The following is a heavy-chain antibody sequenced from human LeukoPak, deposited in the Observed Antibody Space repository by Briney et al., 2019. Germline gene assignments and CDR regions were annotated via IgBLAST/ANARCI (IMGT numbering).Heavy chain of an antibody. J-gene: IGHJ3*01. D-gene: IGHD3-22*01. CDR2: IYHSGST. CDR1: GYSISSGYY. V-gene: IGHV4-38-2*02. Sequence: SETLSLTCTVSGYSISSGYYWGWIRQPPGKGLEWIGSIYHSGSTYYNPSLKSRVTISEDTSKNQFSLRLSSVTAADTAVYYCARDFKVDGSSGYYAFDVWGQGTMVTVSS. CDR3: ARDFKVDGSSGYYAFDV.